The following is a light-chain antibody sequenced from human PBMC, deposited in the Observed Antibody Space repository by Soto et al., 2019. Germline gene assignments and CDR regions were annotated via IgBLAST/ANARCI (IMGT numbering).Light chain of an antibody. Sequence: NFMLTQPHSVSESPGKTVTISCTRSSGSIASNYVQWYQQRPGSAPTTVIYEDNQRPSGVPDRFSGSIDSSSNSASLTISGLKTEDGADYYCQSYDSSNHDVVFGGGTKLTVL. CDR1: SGSIASNY. J-gene: IGLJ2*01. V-gene: IGLV6-57*04. CDR3: QSYDSSNHDVV. CDR2: EDN.